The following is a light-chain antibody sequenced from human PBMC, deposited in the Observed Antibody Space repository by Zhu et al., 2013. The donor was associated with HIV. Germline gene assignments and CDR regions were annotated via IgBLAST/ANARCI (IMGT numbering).Light chain of an antibody. CDR3: LQHHTYPWT. J-gene: IGKJ1*01. V-gene: IGKV1-9*01. Sequence: IQLTQSPSSLSASIGDRVTITCRASQGISSYLAWYQQKPGKAPKLLIYAASTLQSGVPSRFSGSGSGTEFTLTITSLQPEDFATYFCLQHHTYPWTCGQGTRVEIE. CDR1: QGISSY. CDR2: AAS.